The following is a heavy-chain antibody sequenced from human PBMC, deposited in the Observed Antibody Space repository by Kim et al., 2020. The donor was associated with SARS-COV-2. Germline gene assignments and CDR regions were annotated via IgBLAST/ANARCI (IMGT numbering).Heavy chain of an antibody. CDR2: INTNTGNP. D-gene: IGHD1-26*01. Sequence: ASVKVSCKASGYTFTSYAMNWVRQAPGQGLEWMGWINTNTGNPTYAQGFTGRFVFSLDTSVSTAYLQISSLKAEDTAVYYCARGETTVVDKRAGLVGATTFDYWGQGTLVTVSS. V-gene: IGHV7-4-1*02. CDR1: GYTFTSYA. CDR3: ARGETTVVDKRAGLVGATTFDY. J-gene: IGHJ4*02.